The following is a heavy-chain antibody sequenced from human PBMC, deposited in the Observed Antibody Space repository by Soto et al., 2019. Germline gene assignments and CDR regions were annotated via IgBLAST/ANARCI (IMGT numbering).Heavy chain of an antibody. CDR2: IYYSGTT. Sequence: PSETLSLTCTVSGGSITRGGYYWSWIRQHPGKGLEWIGYIYYSGTTYYSPSLKSRVTISVDTSENRFSLRLTSVTAADTAVYYCARGGDGFDLWGQGKMVTVSS. J-gene: IGHJ3*01. V-gene: IGHV4-31*03. CDR3: ARGGDGFDL. CDR1: GGSITRGGYY.